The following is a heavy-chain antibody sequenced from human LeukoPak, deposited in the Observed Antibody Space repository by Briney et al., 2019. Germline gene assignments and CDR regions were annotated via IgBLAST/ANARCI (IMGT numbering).Heavy chain of an antibody. D-gene: IGHD1-26*01. CDR2: IYYSGNT. V-gene: IGHV4-39*01. J-gene: IGHJ3*02. CDR3: ARSWMVGERALDI. CDR1: GGSISVTNYY. Sequence: SESLSLTCIVSGGSISVTNYYWGWIRQPPGKGLEWIGNIYYSGNTYYNSHLRSRVTMSVDTSKKQFSLKLSSVTAADTALYYCARSWMVGERALDIWRQGSMVIVSS.